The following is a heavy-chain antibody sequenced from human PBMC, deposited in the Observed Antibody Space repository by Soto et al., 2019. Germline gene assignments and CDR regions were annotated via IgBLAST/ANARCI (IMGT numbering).Heavy chain of an antibody. D-gene: IGHD1-26*01. J-gene: IGHJ5*01. CDR1: NGSLSDFY. Sequence: QVQLHQWGAGLLKPSETLSLTCAVYNGSLSDFYWSWIRQPPGKGLEWIGEIDHRGNSIYNPSLERXXTXSVXTSKNHLSLKLTSVTAAEDAAVYYCARHGGYYFDSWGQGTLVTVSS. CDR3: ARHGGYYFDS. CDR2: IDHRGNS. V-gene: IGHV4-34*01.